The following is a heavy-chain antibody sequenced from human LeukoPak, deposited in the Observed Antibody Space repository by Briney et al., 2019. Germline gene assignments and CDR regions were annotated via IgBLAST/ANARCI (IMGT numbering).Heavy chain of an antibody. CDR2: ISSSSNYI. J-gene: IGHJ3*02. CDR1: GLTFSSYS. CDR3: AKDRSGENNDDALDI. D-gene: IGHD1/OR15-1a*01. Sequence: TPGGSLRLSCAASGLTFSSYSMNWVRQAPGKGLEWVSSISSSSNYIYYADSVKGRFTISRDNAKNSLYLQMNSLRAEDTAVYYCAKDRSGENNDDALDIWGQGTLVSVSS. V-gene: IGHV3-21*01.